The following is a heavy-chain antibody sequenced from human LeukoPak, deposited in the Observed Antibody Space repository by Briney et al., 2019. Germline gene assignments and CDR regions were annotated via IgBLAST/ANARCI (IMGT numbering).Heavy chain of an antibody. CDR3: ARPPQPGQLPLSASDY. D-gene: IGHD2-15*01. V-gene: IGHV4-39*01. J-gene: IGHJ4*02. CDR1: GGSISSSSYY. Sequence: SETLSLTCTVSGGSISSSSYYWVWIRQPPGKGLVWIGSIYYSGSTYYNPSPKSRVTISVDTSKNQFSLKLSSVTAADTAVYDCARPPQPGQLPLSASDYWGQGTLVTVSS. CDR2: IYYSGST.